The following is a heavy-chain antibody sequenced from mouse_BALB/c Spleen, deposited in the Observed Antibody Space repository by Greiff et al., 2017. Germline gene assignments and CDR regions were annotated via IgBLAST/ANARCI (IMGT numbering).Heavy chain of an antibody. Sequence: QVQLKESGAELVRPGTSVKVSCKASGYAFTNYLIEWVKQRPGQGLEWIGVINPGSGGTNYNEKFKGKATLTADKSSSTAYMQLSSLTSDDSAVYFCARDTTATLDYWGQGTTLTVSS. D-gene: IGHD1-2*01. CDR3: ARDTTATLDY. CDR2: INPGSGGT. V-gene: IGHV1-54*01. J-gene: IGHJ2*01. CDR1: GYAFTNYL.